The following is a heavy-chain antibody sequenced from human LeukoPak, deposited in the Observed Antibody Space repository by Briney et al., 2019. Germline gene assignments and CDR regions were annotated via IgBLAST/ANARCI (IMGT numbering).Heavy chain of an antibody. CDR3: ARAGRAPVAGPFDY. CDR1: GGSFSGYY. V-gene: IGHV4-34*01. D-gene: IGHD3-10*01. CDR2: INHSGNT. Sequence: SETLSLTCAVYGGSFSGYYWNWIRKPPGKGLEWIGEINHSGNTNYNPSLKSPVTISVDTSKNQFSLKLSSLTAADTALYYCARAGRAPVAGPFDYWGQGMQVTVSS. J-gene: IGHJ4*02.